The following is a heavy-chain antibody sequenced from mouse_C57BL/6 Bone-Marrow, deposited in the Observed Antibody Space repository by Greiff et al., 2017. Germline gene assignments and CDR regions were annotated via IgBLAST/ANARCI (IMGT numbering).Heavy chain of an antibody. D-gene: IGHD6-1*01. CDR3: VCAAWFAD. Sequence: QVQLKQSGAELARPGASVTLSCKASGYTFTSYGLSWVKQRTGQGLEWIGEIYPRSGKTYYNEKFKGKATLTADKYSSTASMERRSLTSEDSAVYFCVCAAWFADWGQGTLVTVSA. V-gene: IGHV1-81*01. CDR2: IYPRSGKT. J-gene: IGHJ3*01. CDR1: GYTFTSYG.